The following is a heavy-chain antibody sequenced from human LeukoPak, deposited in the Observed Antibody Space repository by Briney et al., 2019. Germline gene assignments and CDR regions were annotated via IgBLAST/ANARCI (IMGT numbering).Heavy chain of an antibody. V-gene: IGHV3-23*01. CDR1: GFTFSSYA. CDR2: ISGSGGST. J-gene: IGHJ6*03. Sequence: GGSLRLSCAASGFTFSSYAMSWVRQAPGKGLEWVSAISGSGGSTYYADSVKGRFTISRDNSKDALYLQMNSLRAEDTAVYYCASSPSPFGDWYYYYYMDVWGKGTTVTISS. CDR3: ASSPSPFGDWYYYYYMDV. D-gene: IGHD3-10*01.